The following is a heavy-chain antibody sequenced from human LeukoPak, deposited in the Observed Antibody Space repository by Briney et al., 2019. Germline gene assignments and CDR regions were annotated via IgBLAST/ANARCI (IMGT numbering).Heavy chain of an antibody. J-gene: IGHJ4*02. CDR3: AGDYGAIQNYIDY. CDR1: GYSISRGYC. CDR2: IYPGGST. V-gene: IGHV4-38-2*02. D-gene: IGHD4/OR15-4a*01. Sequence: SETLSLTCSVSGYSISRGYCWGWIRQPPGKGLEWIGSIYPGGSTYYNPSLKSRVTMSVDTSMNQFSLKVSSVTAADTAVYFCAGDYGAIQNYIDYWGQGTLVTVSS.